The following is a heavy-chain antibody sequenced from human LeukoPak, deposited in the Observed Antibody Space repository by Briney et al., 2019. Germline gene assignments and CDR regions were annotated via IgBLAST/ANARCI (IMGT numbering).Heavy chain of an antibody. CDR1: GFTFSSYS. V-gene: IGHV3-23*01. CDR2: IPGSGGAWVSSITGTASRP. CDR3: AKVNYDDCSGFYYESEIDY. J-gene: IGHJ4*02. Sequence: GGSLRLSCAASGFTFSSYSMNWVRQAPGKGLEWVSTIPGSGGAWVSSITGTASRPFYADSVKGRFTISRDNSKNTLYLQTNSLRAEDTAVYYCAKVNYDDCSGFYYESEIDYWGQGTLVTVSS. D-gene: IGHD3-22*01.